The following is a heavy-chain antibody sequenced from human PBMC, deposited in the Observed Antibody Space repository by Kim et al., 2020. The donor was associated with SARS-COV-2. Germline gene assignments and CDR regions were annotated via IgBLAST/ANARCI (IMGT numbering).Heavy chain of an antibody. V-gene: IGHV3-23*01. CDR2: ISGSGGST. Sequence: GGSLRLSCAASGFTFSSYAMSWVRQAPGKGLEWVSAISGSGGSTYYADSVKGRFTISRDNSKNTLYLQMNSLRAEDTAVYYCAKVHSSSWYEDYFDYWAQGTLVTVSS. J-gene: IGHJ4*02. CDR1: GFTFSSYA. CDR3: AKVHSSSWYEDYFDY. D-gene: IGHD6-13*01.